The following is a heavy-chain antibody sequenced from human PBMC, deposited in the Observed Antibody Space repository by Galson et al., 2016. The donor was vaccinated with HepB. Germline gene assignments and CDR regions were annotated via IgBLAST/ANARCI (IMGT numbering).Heavy chain of an antibody. V-gene: IGHV3-23*01. Sequence: SLRLSCAASGFTFSTNAMNWVRQAPGKGLEWVSGISDSGSSTSYADSVKGRFTISRDNPKNTLYLQMNSLRAEDTAIYYCANQHTTGGYSCLTHWGQGTLVTVSS. J-gene: IGHJ4*02. CDR3: ANQHTTGGYSCLTH. CDR1: GFTFSTNA. D-gene: IGHD6-19*01. CDR2: ISDSGSST.